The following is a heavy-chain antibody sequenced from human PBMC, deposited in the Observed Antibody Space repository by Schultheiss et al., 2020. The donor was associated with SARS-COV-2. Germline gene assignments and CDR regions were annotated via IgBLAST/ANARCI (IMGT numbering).Heavy chain of an antibody. J-gene: IGHJ1*01. V-gene: IGHV4-39*01. CDR1: GGPISRSGYY. Sequence: SETLSLTCTVSGGPISRSGYYWGWIRQSPGKGLEWIGEINHSGSTNYDPSLKSRVTISADTSKNQFSLKLRSVTATDTAVYYCASTSDIVVAVATTWGQGTLVTVSS. CDR3: ASTSDIVVAVATT. D-gene: IGHD2-15*01. CDR2: INHSGST.